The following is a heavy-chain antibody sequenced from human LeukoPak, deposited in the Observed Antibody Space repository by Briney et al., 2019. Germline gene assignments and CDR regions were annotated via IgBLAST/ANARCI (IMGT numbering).Heavy chain of an antibody. J-gene: IGHJ6*03. V-gene: IGHV3-7*01. CDR1: GSTFSSYW. CDR3: ARDDFWSGYPAYYYYYMDV. Sequence: GGSLRLSCAASGSTFSSYWMRWVRQAPGKGLEWVANIKQDGSEKYYVDSVKGRFTISRDNAKNSLYLQMNSLRAEDTAVYYCARDDFWSGYPAYYYYYMDVWGKGTTVTVSS. D-gene: IGHD3-3*01. CDR2: IKQDGSEK.